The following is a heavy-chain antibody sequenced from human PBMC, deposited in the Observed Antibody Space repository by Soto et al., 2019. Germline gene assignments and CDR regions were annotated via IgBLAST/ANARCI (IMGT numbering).Heavy chain of an antibody. J-gene: IGHJ4*02. Sequence: RGSLRLSCAASAFTVSSYAMSWVRQAPGKGLEWVSAISGSGGSTYYADSVKGRFTISRDNSKNTLYLQMNSLRAEDTAVYYCAKSQIIVVPAAREDYWGKGTLVTVSS. CDR2: ISGSGGST. D-gene: IGHD2-2*01. V-gene: IGHV3-23*01. CDR1: AFTVSSYA. CDR3: AKSQIIVVPAAREDY.